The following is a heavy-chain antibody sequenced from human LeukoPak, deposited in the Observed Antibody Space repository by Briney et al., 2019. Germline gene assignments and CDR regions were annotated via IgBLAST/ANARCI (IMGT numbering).Heavy chain of an antibody. V-gene: IGHV3-11*04. D-gene: IGHD4-11*01. J-gene: IGHJ4*02. Sequence: GGSLRLSCAASGFTFSDYYMSWIRQAPGKGLEWVSYISSSGRTTDYVDSVKGRFTISRDNAKNSLYLQMNSLRAEDTAVHYCARISGSNYSPFDYWGQGTLVTVSS. CDR3: ARISGSNYSPFDY. CDR1: GFTFSDYY. CDR2: ISSSGRTT.